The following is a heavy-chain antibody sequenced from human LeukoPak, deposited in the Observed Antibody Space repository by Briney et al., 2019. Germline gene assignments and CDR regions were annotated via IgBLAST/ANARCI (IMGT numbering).Heavy chain of an antibody. D-gene: IGHD6-13*01. J-gene: IGHJ5*02. CDR1: GGSISSGDYY. CDR3: ARDKRIAAAGTWFDP. CDR2: IYYSGST. V-gene: IGHV4-30-4*01. Sequence: SETLSLTCTVSGGSISSGDYYWSWIRQPPGKGLEWIGYIYYSGSTYYNPSLKSRVTISVDTSKNQFSLKLSSVTAADTAVYYCARDKRIAAAGTWFDPWGQGTLLTLSS.